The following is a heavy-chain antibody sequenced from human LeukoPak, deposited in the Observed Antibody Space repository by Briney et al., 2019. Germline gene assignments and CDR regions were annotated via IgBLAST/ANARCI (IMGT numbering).Heavy chain of an antibody. V-gene: IGHV3-48*04. J-gene: IGHJ6*04. Sequence: PGGSLRLSCAASGFTFSSDSMIWVRQAPGKGLEWVSYISSSGSTIYYADSVKGRFTISRDDAKNSLYLQMNSLRAEDTAVYYCAELGITMIGGVWGKGTTVTISS. CDR1: GFTFSSDS. D-gene: IGHD3-10*02. CDR2: ISSSGSTI. CDR3: AELGITMIGGV.